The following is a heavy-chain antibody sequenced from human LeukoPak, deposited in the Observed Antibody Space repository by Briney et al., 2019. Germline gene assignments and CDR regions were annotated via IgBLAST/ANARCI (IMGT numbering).Heavy chain of an antibody. Sequence: AASVTVSCKASGGTFSSYAMSWVRQARGQGVEWMGGIIPIFGIANYAQKFQGRVTITADKSTSTAYMELSSLRSEDTAVYYCARDRNSYGARYYYYGMDVWGQGTTVTVSS. CDR1: GGTFSSYA. CDR3: ARDRNSYGARYYYYGMDV. D-gene: IGHD5-18*01. J-gene: IGHJ6*02. CDR2: IIPIFGIA. V-gene: IGHV1-69*17.